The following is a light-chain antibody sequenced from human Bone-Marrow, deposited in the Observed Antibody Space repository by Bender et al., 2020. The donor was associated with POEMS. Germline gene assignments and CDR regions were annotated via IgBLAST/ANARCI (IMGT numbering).Light chain of an antibody. Sequence: SYELTQPPSVSVSPGQTANFACSGDKLGNKFASWYQQKSGQSPVLVIYQDTKRPSGIPERFSGSNSGNTATLTITGLQAEDEGDYYCQTWDTSTVVFGGGTKLTVL. CDR2: QDT. CDR1: KLGNKF. V-gene: IGLV3-1*01. CDR3: QTWDTSTVV. J-gene: IGLJ2*01.